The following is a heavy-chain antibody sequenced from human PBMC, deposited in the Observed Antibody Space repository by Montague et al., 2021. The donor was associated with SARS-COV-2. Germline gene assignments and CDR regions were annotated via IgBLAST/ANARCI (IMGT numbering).Heavy chain of an antibody. Sequence: SETLSLTCTVSGGSISSSSYYWAWTRQPPGKGLEWIGSIYYRGSTYYNPSLKSRVFISVDTSKNQLSLKMTSVTAADTAVYYCARGRQHINMVVVVVTGGEYYFDFWGQGTLVTVSS. D-gene: IGHD3-22*01. CDR1: GGSISSSSYY. V-gene: IGHV4-39*07. CDR3: ARGRQHINMVVVVVTGGEYYFDF. CDR2: IYYRGST. J-gene: IGHJ4*02.